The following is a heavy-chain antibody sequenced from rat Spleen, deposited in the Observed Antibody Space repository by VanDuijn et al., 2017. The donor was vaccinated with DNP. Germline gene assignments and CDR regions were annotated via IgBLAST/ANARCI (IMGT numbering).Heavy chain of an antibody. J-gene: IGHJ3*01. Sequence: EVQLVESGGGLLQPGRSRKLSCAASGFTFSDYAMAWVRQAPTKGLEWVAYISPSGGSTYYRDSVKGRFTISRDNAKSSLYLQMDSLRSEDTATYYCTTRSYGWFAYWGQGTLVTVSS. D-gene: IGHD1-3*01. CDR2: ISPSGGST. V-gene: IGHV5S23*01. CDR1: GFTFSDYA. CDR3: TTRSYGWFAY.